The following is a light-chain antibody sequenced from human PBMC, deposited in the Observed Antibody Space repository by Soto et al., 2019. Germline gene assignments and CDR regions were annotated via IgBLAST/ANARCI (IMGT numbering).Light chain of an antibody. CDR2: TTS. CDR3: HQSYITPPA. CDR1: QNIDIY. Sequence: DVQMTQSPSSLSASVGDRVTITCRASQNIDIYLNWYQQKPGRPPTLLIYTTSRIQSGVPTRFNSSGSGTDFTLTISNLQPEDYATYSVHQSYITPPAFGQGTKVGIK. J-gene: IGKJ2*01. V-gene: IGKV1-39*01.